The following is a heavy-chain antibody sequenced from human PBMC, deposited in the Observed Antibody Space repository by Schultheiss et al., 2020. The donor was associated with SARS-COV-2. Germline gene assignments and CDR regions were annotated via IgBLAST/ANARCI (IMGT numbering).Heavy chain of an antibody. CDR2: ISSSSSYI. Sequence: GGSLRLSCAASGFTFSDHYMDWVRQAPGKGLEWVSSISSSSSYIYYADSVKGRFTISRDNSKNTLYLQMNSLRAEDTAVYYCARGDGYNLYYYGMDVWGQGTTVTVSS. CDR3: ARGDGYNLYYYGMDV. CDR1: GFTFSDHY. D-gene: IGHD5-24*01. V-gene: IGHV3-21*01. J-gene: IGHJ6*02.